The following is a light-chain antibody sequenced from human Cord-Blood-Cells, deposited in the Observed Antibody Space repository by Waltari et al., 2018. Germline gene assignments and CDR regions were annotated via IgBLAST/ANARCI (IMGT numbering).Light chain of an antibody. CDR2: GAS. CDR1: QSVSSN. J-gene: IGKJ4*01. V-gene: IGKV3-15*01. Sequence: EIVMTQSPATLSVSPGERATLSCRASQSVSSNLAWYQQKPGQAPRLLIYGASTSATGILARCSGSGSETEFTLTIISRQSEDFAVYYCQQYNNCPPLTFGGGTKVEIK. CDR3: QQYNNCPPLT.